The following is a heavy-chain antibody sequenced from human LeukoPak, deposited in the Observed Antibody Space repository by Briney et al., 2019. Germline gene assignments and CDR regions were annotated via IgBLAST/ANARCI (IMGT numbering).Heavy chain of an antibody. CDR1: GFTFSSFW. J-gene: IGHJ4*02. CDR3: AKTWYSSGPTSLFDY. CDR2: IKTDGSEK. D-gene: IGHD6-19*01. Sequence: GGSLRLSCAASGFTFSSFWMHWVRQAPGEGLEWVANIKTDGSEKNYVDSVKGRFTTSRDNVKNSLYLQMNSLRAEDTAVYYCAKTWYSSGPTSLFDYWGQGTLVTVSS. V-gene: IGHV3-7*03.